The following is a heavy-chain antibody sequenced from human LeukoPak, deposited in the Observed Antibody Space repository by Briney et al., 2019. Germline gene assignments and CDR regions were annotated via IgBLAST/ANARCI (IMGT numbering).Heavy chain of an antibody. D-gene: IGHD2-2*01. CDR2: INARGDT. V-gene: IGHV4-34*01. J-gene: IGHJ5*02. Sequence: SETLSLTCAVYGWSFNDYYWNWVRQPPGKGLEWIGKINARGDTNYNPSLKSRVTISVDSSKNQFSLTLTSMIAADTAIYYCARGQVPAARGYNWFDPWGQGTLVTVSS. CDR3: ARGQVPAARGYNWFDP. CDR1: GWSFNDYY.